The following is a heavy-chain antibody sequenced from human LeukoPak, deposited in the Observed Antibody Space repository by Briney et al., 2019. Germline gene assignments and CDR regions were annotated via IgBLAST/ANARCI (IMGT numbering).Heavy chain of an antibody. D-gene: IGHD3-22*01. CDR2: IYSGGST. CDR1: GFTVSSNY. CDR3: ARGGGYSSVDAFDI. Sequence: GGSLRLSCAASGFTVSSNYVSWVRQAPGKGLEWVSVIYSGGSTYYADSVKGRFTISRDNSKNTLYLQMNSLRAEDTAVYYCARGGGYSSVDAFDIWGQGTMVTVSS. J-gene: IGHJ3*02. V-gene: IGHV3-53*01.